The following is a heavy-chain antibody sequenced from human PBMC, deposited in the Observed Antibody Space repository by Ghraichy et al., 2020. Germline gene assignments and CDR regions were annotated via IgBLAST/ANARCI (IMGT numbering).Heavy chain of an antibody. CDR2: IKQDGSEK. CDR3: ARESGWGITIFGVVSLWDYYYYGMDV. V-gene: IGHV3-7*03. J-gene: IGHJ6*02. D-gene: IGHD3-3*01. Sequence: GGSLRLSCAASGFTFSSYWMSWVRQAPGKGLEWVANIKQDGSEKYYVDSVKGRFTISRDNAKNSLYLQMNSLRAEDTAVYYCARESGWGITIFGVVSLWDYYYYGMDVWGQGTTVTVSS. CDR1: GFTFSSYW.